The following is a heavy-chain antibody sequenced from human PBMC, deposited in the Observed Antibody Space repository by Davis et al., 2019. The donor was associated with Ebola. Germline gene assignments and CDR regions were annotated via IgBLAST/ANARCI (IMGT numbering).Heavy chain of an antibody. CDR3: ARGLGVGRRIDAFDI. CDR2: INPSGGTT. D-gene: IGHD7-27*01. V-gene: IGHV1-46*01. CDR1: GYTLVSYY. J-gene: IGHJ3*02. Sequence: ASVKVSCKASGYTLVSYYAHWVRQAPGQGLEWMGIINPSGGTTTYAQKFQGRVTMTRDTSTNTLYMELSSLRSEDTAVYYCARGLGVGRRIDAFDIWGQGTMVTVSS.